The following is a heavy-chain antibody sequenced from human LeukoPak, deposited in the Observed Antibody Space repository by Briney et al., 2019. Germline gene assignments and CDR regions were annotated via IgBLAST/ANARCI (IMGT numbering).Heavy chain of an antibody. CDR3: AIHYYDRSGYYYRVV. CDR2: INSDGSST. CDR1: GFTFSSYW. V-gene: IGHV3-74*01. J-gene: IGHJ4*02. Sequence: GGSLRLSCAASGFTFSSYWMHWLRQTPGKGLVWVSSINSDGSSTSYADSVKGRFTISRDNAKNTLFLQMNSLRAEDTAVYYCAIHYYDRSGYYYRVVWGQGTLVTVSS. D-gene: IGHD3-22*01.